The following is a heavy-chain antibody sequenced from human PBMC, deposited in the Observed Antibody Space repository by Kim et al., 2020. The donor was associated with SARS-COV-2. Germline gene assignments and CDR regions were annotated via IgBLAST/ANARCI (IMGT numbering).Heavy chain of an antibody. CDR3: ARGQPLDY. J-gene: IGHJ4*02. V-gene: IGHV4-31*03. D-gene: IGHD2-2*01. CDR1: GGSIRSGGKF. Sequence: SETLSLTCSVSGGSIRSGGKFWTWIRQHPAKGLEWIGYISYSGNSHYSPSLRSRVSISLQTSENQFSLELTSVTAADTAVYYCARGQPLDYWGQGIPVTV. CDR2: ISYSGNS.